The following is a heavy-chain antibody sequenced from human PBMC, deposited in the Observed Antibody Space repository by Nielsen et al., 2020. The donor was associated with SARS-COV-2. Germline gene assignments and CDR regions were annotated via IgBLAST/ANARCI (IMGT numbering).Heavy chain of an antibody. J-gene: IGHJ4*02. V-gene: IGHV3-23*01. D-gene: IGHD1-1*01. CDR1: GFTFSSYA. Sequence: GESLKISCAASGFTFSSYAMSWVRQAPGKGLEWVSAISGSGGSTYYADSVKGRFTISRDNSKNTLYLQMNSLRAEDTAVYYCANGPPGTYYFDYWGQGTLVTVSS. CDR2: ISGSGGST. CDR3: ANGPPGTYYFDY.